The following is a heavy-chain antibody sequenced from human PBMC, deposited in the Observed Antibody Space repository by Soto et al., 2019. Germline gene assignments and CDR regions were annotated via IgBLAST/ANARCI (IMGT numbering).Heavy chain of an antibody. CDR2: ISDSENAT. J-gene: IGHJ4*02. D-gene: IGHD6-19*01. CDR3: AKGASISAWSASDN. V-gene: IGHV3-23*04. Sequence: EVQLVESGGGLVQPGGSLRLSCAASGFTFSSYAMTWVRQAPGKRLEWVSVISDSENATYYADSVKGRLTISRDNSKNPLYLQFNSLRAEDTAVYYCAKGASISAWSASDNWGQGTLVTVSS. CDR1: GFTFSSYA.